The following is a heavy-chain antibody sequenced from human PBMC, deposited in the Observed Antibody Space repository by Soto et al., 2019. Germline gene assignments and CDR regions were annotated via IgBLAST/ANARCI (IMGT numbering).Heavy chain of an antibody. CDR1: GYTFTSYD. D-gene: IGHD2-15*01. Sequence: ASVKVSCKASGYTFTSYDINWVRQATGQGLEWMGWMNPNSGNTGYAQKFQGRVTMTRNTSISTAYMELSSLRSEDTAVYYCARGGDIVVVVDASGYGMDVWGQGTTVTVSS. J-gene: IGHJ6*02. CDR2: MNPNSGNT. CDR3: ARGGDIVVVVDASGYGMDV. V-gene: IGHV1-8*01.